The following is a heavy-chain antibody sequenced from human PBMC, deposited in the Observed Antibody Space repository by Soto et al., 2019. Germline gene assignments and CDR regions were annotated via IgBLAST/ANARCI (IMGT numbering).Heavy chain of an antibody. Sequence: SETLSLTCTVSGGSISSSSYYWGWIRQPPGKGLEWIGSIYYSGSTYYNPSLKSRVTISVDTSKNQFSLKLSSVTAADTAVYYCARHYRHSSGWPYRTYYGMDVWGQGTTVTVS. J-gene: IGHJ6*02. CDR1: GGSISSSSYY. CDR3: ARHYRHSSGWPYRTYYGMDV. D-gene: IGHD6-19*01. CDR2: IYYSGST. V-gene: IGHV4-39*01.